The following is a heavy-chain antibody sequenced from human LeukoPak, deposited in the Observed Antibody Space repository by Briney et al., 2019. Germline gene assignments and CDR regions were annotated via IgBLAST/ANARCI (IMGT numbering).Heavy chain of an antibody. CDR3: ARTLRGSSGYDWGFDS. CDR1: GFTFTNYE. Sequence: PGGSLRLSCAASGFTFTNYEMNWVRQAPGKGLEWVSYIFTSGITTYYTDSVKGRFTISRDNAKNSLYLQMNSLRAEDTAVYYCARTLRGSSGYDWGFDSWGQATLVTVSS. J-gene: IGHJ4*02. D-gene: IGHD5-12*01. CDR2: IFTSGITT. V-gene: IGHV3-48*03.